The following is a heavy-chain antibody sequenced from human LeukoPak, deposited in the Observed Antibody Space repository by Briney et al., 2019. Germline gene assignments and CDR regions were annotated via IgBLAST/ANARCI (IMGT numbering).Heavy chain of an antibody. V-gene: IGHV3-23*01. CDR1: GFTFSSYA. CDR3: AREGVVVTATRYYFDS. J-gene: IGHJ4*02. Sequence: GGSLRLSCAASGFTFSSYAMSWVRQAPGKGLEWVSGISGSGGGTYCADSVKGRFTISRDNSKNTLYLQMNSLRAEDTAVYYCAREGVVVTATRYYFDSWGQGTLVTVSS. D-gene: IGHD2-15*01. CDR2: ISGSGGGT.